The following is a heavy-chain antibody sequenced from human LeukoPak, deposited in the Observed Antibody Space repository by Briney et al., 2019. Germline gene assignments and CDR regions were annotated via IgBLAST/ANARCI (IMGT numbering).Heavy chain of an antibody. D-gene: IGHD2-2*01. Sequence: GGSLRLSCAVSGFTFDDYDMSWVRQAPGRGLEWVSGMNWNGGYTGYADSVKGRFTISRDNAKNSMYLQMNNLRAEDTALYYCARGAGWGYQLRGPFHYWGQGTLVTVSS. CDR3: ARGAGWGYQLRGPFHY. J-gene: IGHJ4*02. V-gene: IGHV3-20*04. CDR2: MNWNGGYT. CDR1: GFTFDDYD.